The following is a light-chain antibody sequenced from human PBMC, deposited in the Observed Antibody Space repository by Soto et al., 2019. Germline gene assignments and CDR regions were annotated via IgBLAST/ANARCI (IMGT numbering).Light chain of an antibody. CDR3: QQYDNHPFT. V-gene: IGKV1-33*01. CDR2: DAS. J-gene: IGKJ3*01. CDR1: QDISNY. Sequence: DIQMTQSPSSLSASVGDRVTITCQASQDISNYLNWYQQKPGKAPKLLIYDASNLETGVPSRFSGSGSGTDFTFTMSSVQPEDIATYYCQQYDNHPFTCXPGTNADIK.